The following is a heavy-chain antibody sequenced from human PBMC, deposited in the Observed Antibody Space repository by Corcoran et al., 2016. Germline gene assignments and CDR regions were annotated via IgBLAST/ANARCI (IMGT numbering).Heavy chain of an antibody. CDR2: IWYDGSNK. CDR3: VRDTVSRFLDA. CDR1: GFTFRNHG. D-gene: IGHD3-3*01. J-gene: IGHJ5*02. V-gene: IGHV3-33*01. Sequence: QVQLVESGGGVVQPGESLRLSCAVSGFTFRNHGMHWVRQARGKGLEWVAVIWYDGSNKYYADSVEGRFTISRDNSKNTLYLQVDSLRAEDTAVYYGVRDTVSRFLDAWGQGTLVIVSS.